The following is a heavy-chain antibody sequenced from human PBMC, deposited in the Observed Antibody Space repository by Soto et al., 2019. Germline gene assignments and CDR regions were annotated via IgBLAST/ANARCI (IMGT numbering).Heavy chain of an antibody. CDR3: ARRSSGSYYAAFDV. CDR2: IHGSGETT. J-gene: IGHJ3*01. V-gene: IGHV3-23*01. D-gene: IGHD1-26*01. CDR1: GFTFSTYP. Sequence: GGSLRLSCAASGFTFSTYPMTWVRQAPGKGLEWVSSIHGSGETTYYAEPVKGRFIISRDNSKNTLYLQMDSLRVDDTAVYFCARRSSGSYYAAFDVWGQGTVVTVSS.